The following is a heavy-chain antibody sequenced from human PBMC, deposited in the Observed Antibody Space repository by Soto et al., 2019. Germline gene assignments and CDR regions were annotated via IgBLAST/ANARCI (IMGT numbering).Heavy chain of an antibody. CDR3: ARAPLLRDEACDL. D-gene: IGHD2-21*02. CDR2: SYYSGTT. J-gene: IGHJ4*03. V-gene: IGHV4-30-4*01. CDR1: GGSIRSGDDY. Sequence: PSETLSLTCIVSGGSIRSGDDYWAWILHPPGKGLEWLGYSYYSGTTHFNPSLKSRLTLAIDTSKNQFSLKLSSVTAADTAVYFCARAPLLRDEACDLWGQGTVVSISS.